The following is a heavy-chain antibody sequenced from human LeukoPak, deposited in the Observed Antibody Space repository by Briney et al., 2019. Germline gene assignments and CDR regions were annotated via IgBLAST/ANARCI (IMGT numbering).Heavy chain of an antibody. CDR1: GGSFSGYY. J-gene: IGHJ4*02. CDR3: ARGYNSICSGGSCYSFPEYYFDY. CDR2: IYYSGST. D-gene: IGHD2-15*01. Sequence: SETLPLTCAVYGGSFSGYYWSWIRQPPGKGLEWIGSIYYSGSTYYNPSLKSRVTISVDTSKNQFSLKLSSVTAADTAVYYCARGYNSICSGGSCYSFPEYYFDYWGQGTLVTVSS. V-gene: IGHV4-34*01.